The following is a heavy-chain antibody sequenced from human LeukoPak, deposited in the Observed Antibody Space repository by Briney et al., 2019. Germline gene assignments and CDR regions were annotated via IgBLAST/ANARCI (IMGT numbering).Heavy chain of an antibody. CDR1: NGSLSGYY. CDR3: AXIVXXTAVTYSNFYYYMDV. CDR2: IKHSGST. V-gene: IGHV4-34*01. Sequence: SETLSLTCAVYNGSLSGYYWSWIRQPPGKGLECIGEIKHSGSTYYNPSLESRVTISVDTSKNQFSLELSSVTAADTAVYYCAXIVXXTAVTYSNFYYYMDVWGKGTTVTVSS. J-gene: IGHJ6*03. D-gene: IGHD4-17*01.